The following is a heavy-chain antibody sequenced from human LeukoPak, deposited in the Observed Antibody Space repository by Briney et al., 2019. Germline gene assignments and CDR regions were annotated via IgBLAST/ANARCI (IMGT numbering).Heavy chain of an antibody. V-gene: IGHV3-21*01. CDR2: ISSSSSYI. CDR3: ARGSLQLWQRWYFDS. CDR1: GFPFSTYN. J-gene: IGHJ4*02. Sequence: GGSLRLSCVVSGFPFSTYNMNWVRQAPGKGLEWVSSISSSSSYIYYADSVKGRFTISRDNAKTSLYLQMNSLRDEDTAVYCCARGSLQLWQRWYFDSWGQGTLVTVSS. D-gene: IGHD5-18*01.